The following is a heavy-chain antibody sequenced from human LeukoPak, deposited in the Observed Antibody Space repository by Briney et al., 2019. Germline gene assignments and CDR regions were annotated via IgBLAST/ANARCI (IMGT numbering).Heavy chain of an antibody. V-gene: IGHV3-21*01. CDR3: ARDQVAAAALDAFDI. CDR2: ISSSSSYI. J-gene: IGHJ3*02. D-gene: IGHD6-13*01. CDR1: GFTFSSYS. Sequence: GGSLRLSCAASGFTFSSYSMNWVRQAPGKGLDWVSSISSSSSYIYYADSVKGRFTISRDNAKNSLYLQMNSLRAEDTAVYYCARDQVAAAALDAFDIWGQGTMVTVSS.